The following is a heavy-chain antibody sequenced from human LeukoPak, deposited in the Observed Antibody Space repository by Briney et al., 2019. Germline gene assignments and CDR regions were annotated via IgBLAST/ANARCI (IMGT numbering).Heavy chain of an antibody. J-gene: IGHJ3*01. CDR2: ISVYNGVT. CDR1: GYTFNSYG. V-gene: IGHV1-18*01. D-gene: IGHD6-13*01. CDR3: ARVWYPPDAFDF. Sequence: APVKVSCKASGYTFNSYGITWVRQAPGQGLEWVGWISVYNGVTKFAQKVQDRVTMTTDTSTNIAYMELRNLRSDDTAVYYCARVWYPPDAFDFWGQGTMVTVSS.